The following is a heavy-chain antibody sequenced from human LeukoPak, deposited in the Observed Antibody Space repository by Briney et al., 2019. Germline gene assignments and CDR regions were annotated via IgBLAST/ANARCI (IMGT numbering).Heavy chain of an antibody. J-gene: IGHJ4*02. CDR3: ASSLLVDDY. D-gene: IGHD6-6*01. V-gene: IGHV3-9*01. CDR2: ISWNSGSI. Sequence: GGSLRLSCAASGFTFDDYAMHWVRQAPGKGLEWVSGISWNSGSIGYADSVKGRFTISRDNAKNSLYLQMNSLRAEDTAVYYCASSLLVDDYWGQGTLVTVSS. CDR1: GFTFDDYA.